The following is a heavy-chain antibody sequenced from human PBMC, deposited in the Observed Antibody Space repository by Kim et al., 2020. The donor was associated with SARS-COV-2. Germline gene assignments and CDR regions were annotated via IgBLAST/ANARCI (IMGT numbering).Heavy chain of an antibody. CDR2: INLASGGT. J-gene: IGHJ3*01. CDR1: GFTFTGYS. V-gene: IGHV1-2*05. D-gene: IGHD3-10*01. CDR3: ARGSYNAGLDF. Sequence: ASVKVSCKASGFTFTGYSIHWVRQGPGQGLEWMGRINLASGGTNLARRFQGRVTMTRDMSISTAYMEVSSLTPDDTVVYYCARGSYNAGLDFWGQGTLVT.